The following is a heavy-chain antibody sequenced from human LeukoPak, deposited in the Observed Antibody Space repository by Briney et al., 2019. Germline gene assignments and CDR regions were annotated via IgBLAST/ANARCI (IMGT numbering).Heavy chain of an antibody. CDR1: GGSISSSSYY. V-gene: IGHV4-39*07. CDR2: IYYSGST. J-gene: IGHJ2*01. CDR3: ARPRANYDILTGPGSYWYFDL. D-gene: IGHD3-9*01. Sequence: PSETLSLTCTVSGGSISSSSYYWGWIRQPPGKGLEWIGSIYYSGSTYYNPSLKSRVTISVDTSKNQFSLKLSSVTAADTAVYYCARPRANYDILTGPGSYWYFDLWGRGTLVTVSS.